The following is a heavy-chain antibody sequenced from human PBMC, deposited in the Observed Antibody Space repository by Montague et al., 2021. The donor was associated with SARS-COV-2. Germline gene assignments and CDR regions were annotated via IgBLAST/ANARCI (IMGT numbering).Heavy chain of an antibody. D-gene: IGHD3-9*01. J-gene: IGHJ4*02. CDR2: IYYSGST. Sequence: SETLSLTCTVSGGSISSYYWSWIRQPPGKGLEWIGYIYYSGSTNYNPSLQSRVTISVDTSKNQFSLKLNSVTAADTAVYYCARHALGYFCWLIEGYFAYWGQGTLVTVSS. CDR1: GGSISSYY. CDR3: ARHALGYFCWLIEGYFAY. V-gene: IGHV4-59*08.